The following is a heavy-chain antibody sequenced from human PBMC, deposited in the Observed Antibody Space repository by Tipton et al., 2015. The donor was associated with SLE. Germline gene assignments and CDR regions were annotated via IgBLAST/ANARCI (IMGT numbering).Heavy chain of an antibody. CDR3: ARGSVVADDF. Sequence: TLSLTCTVSAGSINSHYFSWIRQPPGKGLEWIGFIYSSGPTSYNPSLKSRVTVSLDTSKNQFSLKLTSVTAADTAVYYCARGSVVADDFWGQGTLVTVSS. CDR2: IYSSGPT. D-gene: IGHD2-15*01. V-gene: IGHV4-59*11. CDR1: AGSINSHY. J-gene: IGHJ4*02.